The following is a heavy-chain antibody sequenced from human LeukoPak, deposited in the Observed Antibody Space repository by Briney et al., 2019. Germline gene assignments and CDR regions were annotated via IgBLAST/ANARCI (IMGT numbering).Heavy chain of an antibody. Sequence: GASVKVSRKASGYTFTSYGISWVRQAPGQGLEWMGWISAYNGNTNYAQKLQGRVTMNTDTSTSTAYMELRSLRSDDTAVYYCARDLHYYDSSGYYYSLDYWGQGTLVTVSS. CDR2: ISAYNGNT. D-gene: IGHD3-22*01. CDR3: ARDLHYYDSSGYYYSLDY. J-gene: IGHJ4*02. V-gene: IGHV1-18*01. CDR1: GYTFTSYG.